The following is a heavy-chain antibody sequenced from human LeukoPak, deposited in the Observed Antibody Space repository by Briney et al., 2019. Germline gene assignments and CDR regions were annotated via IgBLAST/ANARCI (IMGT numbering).Heavy chain of an antibody. CDR2: VSGSGDST. CDR1: GFTFSSYA. J-gene: IGHJ2*01. CDR3: AKDTGPGYWYFDL. Sequence: GGSLRLSCAASGFTFSSYAMSWVRQAPGKGLEWVSVVSGSGDSTYYADSVKGRFTISRDNSKNTLYLQMNSLRAEDTAVYYCAKDTGPGYWYFDLWGRGTLVTVSS. V-gene: IGHV3-23*01. D-gene: IGHD1-14*01.